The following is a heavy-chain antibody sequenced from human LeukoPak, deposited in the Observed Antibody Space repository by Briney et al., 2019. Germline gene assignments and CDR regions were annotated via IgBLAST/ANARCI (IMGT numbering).Heavy chain of an antibody. CDR1: GGSISSSSYY. V-gene: IGHV4-39*02. CDR3: AREKGRVVVVPAARRVRWFDP. J-gene: IGHJ5*02. CDR2: IYYSGST. D-gene: IGHD2-2*01. Sequence: PSETLSLTCTVSGGSISSSSYYWGWIRQPPGKGLEWIGSIYYSGSTYYNPSLKSRVTISVDTSKNQFSLKLSSVTAADTAVYYCAREKGRVVVVPAARRVRWFDPWGQGTLVTVSS.